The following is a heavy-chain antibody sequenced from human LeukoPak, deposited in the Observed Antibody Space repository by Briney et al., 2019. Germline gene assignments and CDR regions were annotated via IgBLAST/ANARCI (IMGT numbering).Heavy chain of an antibody. CDR1: GGTFSSYA. D-gene: IGHD2-2*01. CDR2: IIPIFGTA. Sequence: ASVKVSCTASGGTFSSYAISWVRQAPGQGLEWMGGIIPIFGTANYAQKFQGRVTITADESTSTAYMELSSLRSEDTAVYYCARGRLGYCSSTSCFNFGYWGQGTLVTVSS. V-gene: IGHV1-69*13. CDR3: ARGRLGYCSSTSCFNFGY. J-gene: IGHJ4*02.